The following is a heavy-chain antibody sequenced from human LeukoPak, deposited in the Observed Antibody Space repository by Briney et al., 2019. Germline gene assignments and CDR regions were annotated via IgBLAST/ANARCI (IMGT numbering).Heavy chain of an antibody. CDR3: ARDQVPRGYYDFWSGYRTYYYYYMDV. CDR2: IIPIFGTA. J-gene: IGHJ6*03. Sequence: ASVKVSCKASGYTFTSYGISWVRQAPGQGLEWMGGIIPIFGTANYAQKFQGRVTITADKSTSTAYMELSSLRSEDTAVYYCARDQVPRGYYDFWSGYRTYYYYYMDVWGKGTTVTVSS. V-gene: IGHV1-69*06. CDR1: GYTFTSYG. D-gene: IGHD3-3*01.